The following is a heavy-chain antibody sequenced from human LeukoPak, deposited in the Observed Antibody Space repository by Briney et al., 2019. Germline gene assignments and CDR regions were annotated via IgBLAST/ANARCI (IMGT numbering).Heavy chain of an antibody. CDR3: ARTHFGSLGWFDP. CDR2: INYSGLT. J-gene: IGHJ5*02. D-gene: IGHD2/OR15-2a*01. CDR1: GGSMRSSNFY. V-gene: IGHV4-39*07. Sequence: SETLSLTCTVSGGSMRSSNFYWGWIRQPPGKGLEWIGNINYSGLTYYNPSVKSRVTLSVDVSKNRFSLHLTSVTAADTALYFCARTHFGSLGWFDPWGQGIQVIVSS.